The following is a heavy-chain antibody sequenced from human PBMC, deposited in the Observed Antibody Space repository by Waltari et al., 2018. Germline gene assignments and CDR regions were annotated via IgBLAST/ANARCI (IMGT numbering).Heavy chain of an antibody. J-gene: IGHJ4*02. V-gene: IGHV1-2*02. D-gene: IGHD6-19*01. CDR2: MNPNSVGT. CDR3: ARARVAGTVPRFDY. Sequence: QVQLVQSGAEVKKPGASVKVSCQASGYTFTGHYMNWVRPAPGQGLEWMGWMNPNSVGTNYAQKFQGRVTMTRDTSISTAYMELSRLRSDDTAVYYCARARVAGTVPRFDYWGQGTLVTVSS. CDR1: GYTFTGHY.